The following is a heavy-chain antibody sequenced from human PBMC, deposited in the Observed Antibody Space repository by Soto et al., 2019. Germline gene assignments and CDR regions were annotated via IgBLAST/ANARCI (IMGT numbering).Heavy chain of an antibody. Sequence: EVQLVESGGGLVKPGGSLRLSCAASGFTFSSYSMNWVRQAPGKGLEWVSSISSSSSYIYYADSVKGRFTISRDNAKNSLYLQMNSLGAEDTAVYYCARDASQLGDFDYWGQGTLVTVSS. CDR3: ARDASQLGDFDY. J-gene: IGHJ4*02. V-gene: IGHV3-21*01. D-gene: IGHD1-1*01. CDR1: GFTFSSYS. CDR2: ISSSSSYI.